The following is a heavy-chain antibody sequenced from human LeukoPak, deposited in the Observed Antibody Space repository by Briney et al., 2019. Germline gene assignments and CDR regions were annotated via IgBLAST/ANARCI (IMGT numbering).Heavy chain of an antibody. CDR3: AREAYCGGDCYSGFDY. V-gene: IGHV4-59*01. D-gene: IGHD2-21*02. CDR2: IYDSGST. J-gene: IGHJ4*02. CDR1: GGSIISYH. Sequence: SETLSLTCTVSGGSIISYHWSWIRQPPGKRLEWIGYIYDSGSTNYNPSLKSRVTISIDTSKNQFSLKLSSVTAADTAVYYCAREAYCGGDCYSGFDYWGQGTLVTVSS.